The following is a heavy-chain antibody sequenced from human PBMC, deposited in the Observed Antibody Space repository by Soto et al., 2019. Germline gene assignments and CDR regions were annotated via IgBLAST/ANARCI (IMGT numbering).Heavy chain of an antibody. D-gene: IGHD7-27*01. J-gene: IGHJ6*02. CDR2: IYYTGRT. CDR1: GDSVTSGSYY. V-gene: IGHV4-61*03. Sequence: LSLTCIVSGDSVTSGSYYWTWLRQPPGNGLEWIGDIYYTGRTKYNPSLQSRVTISVDTSKNDFSLNLSSVTAADTAVYFWAREWGLLPYYVMNVWGQGTAVTVSS. CDR3: AREWGLLPYYVMNV.